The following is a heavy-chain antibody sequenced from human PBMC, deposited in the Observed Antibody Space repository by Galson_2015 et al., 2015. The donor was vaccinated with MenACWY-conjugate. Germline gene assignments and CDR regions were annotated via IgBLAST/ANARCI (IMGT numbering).Heavy chain of an antibody. J-gene: IGHJ4*02. Sequence: SVKVSCKASAYTFINYGISWVRQAPGQGLEWMGWISPYNGNTNSAQKLQGRVTMTTDTSTSTAYIELRSLRSDDTAVYYCARRNYGQAFDYWGQGTLVTVSS. V-gene: IGHV1-18*01. CDR1: AYTFINYG. D-gene: IGHD3-16*01. CDR2: ISPYNGNT. CDR3: ARRNYGQAFDY.